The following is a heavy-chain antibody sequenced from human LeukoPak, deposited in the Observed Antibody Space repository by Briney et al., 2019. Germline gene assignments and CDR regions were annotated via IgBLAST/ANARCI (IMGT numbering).Heavy chain of an antibody. CDR2: IYYSGTT. D-gene: IGHD3-3*01. Sequence: SETLSLTCTVSGGSISTFYWSWIRQRRGKGLEWIGYIYYSGTTNYNPSLKSRATISVDMSKSQFYLTLSSVTAADPALYYCARHGPLYDIWSAQFYFDYWGQGTLVAVSS. J-gene: IGHJ4*02. V-gene: IGHV4-59*08. CDR1: GGSISTFY. CDR3: ARHGPLYDIWSAQFYFDY.